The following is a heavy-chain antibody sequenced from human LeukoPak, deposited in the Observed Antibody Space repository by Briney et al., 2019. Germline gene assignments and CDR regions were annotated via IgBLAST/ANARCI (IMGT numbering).Heavy chain of an antibody. J-gene: IGHJ6*02. CDR3: AIDYSNFYGLDV. D-gene: IGHD4-11*01. Sequence: PSETLSLSCTVSGGSVSSGSYFWTWLRQPPGKGLEWIGYIQNSGSSNYNPSLESRVTISVDTSKDQFSLKLSSVTAADTAIYYCAIDYSNFYGLDVWGQGTTVTVSS. CDR2: IQNSGSS. CDR1: GGSVSSGSYF. V-gene: IGHV4-61*01.